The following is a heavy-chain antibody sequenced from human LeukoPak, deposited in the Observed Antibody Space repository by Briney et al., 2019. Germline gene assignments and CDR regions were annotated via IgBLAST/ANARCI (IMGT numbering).Heavy chain of an antibody. V-gene: IGHV3-23*01. J-gene: IGHJ4*02. CDR3: ATGEYSSSWAPSYYFDY. Sequence: GGSRRLSCAASGFTFSSYAMSWVRQAPGKGLEWVSAISGSGGSTYYADSVKGRFTISRDNSKNTLYLQMNSLRAEDTAVYYCATGEYSSSWAPSYYFDYWGQGTLVTVSS. D-gene: IGHD6-6*01. CDR2: ISGSGGST. CDR1: GFTFSSYA.